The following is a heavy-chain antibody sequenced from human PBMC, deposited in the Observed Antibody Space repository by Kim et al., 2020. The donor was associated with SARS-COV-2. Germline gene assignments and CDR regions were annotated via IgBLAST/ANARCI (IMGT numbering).Heavy chain of an antibody. CDR3: ARSGHNTGEAFDI. V-gene: IGHV3-21*01. Sequence: GGSLRLSCAASGFTFSSYSMNWVRQAPGKGLEWVSSISSSSSYIYYADSVKGRFTISRDNAKNSLYLQMNSLRAEDTAVYYCARSGHNTGEAFDIWGQGTMVTVSS. J-gene: IGHJ3*02. CDR1: GFTFSSYS. CDR2: ISSSSSYI. D-gene: IGHD3-10*01.